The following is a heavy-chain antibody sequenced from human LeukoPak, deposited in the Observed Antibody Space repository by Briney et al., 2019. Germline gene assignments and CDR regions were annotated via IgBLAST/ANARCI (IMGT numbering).Heavy chain of an antibody. V-gene: IGHV6-1*01. CDR3: AREGLISGSYYYYYYGMDV. Sequence: SQTLSLTCAISGDSVSSNSASWNWIRQAPSRGLEWLGRTYYRSKWYSDYAVSVKSRITINPDTSKNQFSLQLNSVTPEDTAVYYCAREGLISGSYYYYYYGMDVWGQGTTVTVSS. CDR1: GDSVSSNSAS. CDR2: TYYRSKWYS. J-gene: IGHJ6*02. D-gene: IGHD1-26*01.